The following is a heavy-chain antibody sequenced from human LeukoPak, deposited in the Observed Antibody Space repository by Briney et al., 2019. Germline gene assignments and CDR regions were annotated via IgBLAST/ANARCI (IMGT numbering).Heavy chain of an antibody. Sequence: GASVKVSCKASGYTFTSYYMHWVRQAPGQGLEWMGIINPSGGSTSYAQKFQGRVTMTRDTSTSTVYMELSSLRSEDTAVYYCARDLAKSPIAAAGFDAFDIWGQGTMVTVSS. D-gene: IGHD6-13*01. CDR2: INPSGGST. J-gene: IGHJ3*02. CDR1: GYTFTSYY. CDR3: ARDLAKSPIAAAGFDAFDI. V-gene: IGHV1-46*01.